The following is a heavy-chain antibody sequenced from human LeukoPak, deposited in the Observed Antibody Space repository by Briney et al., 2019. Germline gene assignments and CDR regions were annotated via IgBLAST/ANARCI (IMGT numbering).Heavy chain of an antibody. CDR3: ARSGKIYFDWLLDY. CDR1: GFTFSDYY. D-gene: IGHD3-9*01. J-gene: IGHJ4*02. Sequence: GGSLRLSCAASGFTFSDYYMSWIRQVPGKGLELVSYIGRSGTTIHYADSVKGRFTISWDNAKKSLYLQMNSLRAEDTAVYYCARSGKIYFDWLLDYWGQGTLVTVSS. V-gene: IGHV3-11*04. CDR2: IGRSGTTI.